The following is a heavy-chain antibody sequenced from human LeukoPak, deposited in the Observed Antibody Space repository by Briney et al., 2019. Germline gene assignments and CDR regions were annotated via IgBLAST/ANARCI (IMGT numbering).Heavy chain of an antibody. CDR1: GFTFGDYA. CDR2: ISGSGGST. CDR3: AKDRVSSSWLNWFDP. D-gene: IGHD6-13*01. J-gene: IGHJ5*02. V-gene: IGHV3-23*01. Sequence: GGSLRLSCTVSGFTFGDYAINWVRQAPGKGLEWVSAISGSGGSTYYADSVKGRFTISRDNSKNTLYLQMNSLRAEDTAVYYCAKDRVSSSWLNWFDPWGQGTLVTVSS.